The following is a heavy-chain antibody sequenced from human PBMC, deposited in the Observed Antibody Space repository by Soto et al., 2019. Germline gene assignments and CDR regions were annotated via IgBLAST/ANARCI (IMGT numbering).Heavy chain of an antibody. CDR3: ARGGGVGVAGSAAFDM. J-gene: IGHJ3*02. Sequence: QLHLVQSGAVVKKPGASVTVSCSASGYPVTAYYMHWVRQAPGRGLEWMGGVNPATGAAKYTQTFLGRVTLTRDTSTSTVFMELSGLTSEDTAVFYCARGGGVGVAGSAAFDMCGQGTLVTVSS. CDR1: GYPVTAYY. D-gene: IGHD3-3*01. CDR2: VNPATGAA. V-gene: IGHV1-2*02.